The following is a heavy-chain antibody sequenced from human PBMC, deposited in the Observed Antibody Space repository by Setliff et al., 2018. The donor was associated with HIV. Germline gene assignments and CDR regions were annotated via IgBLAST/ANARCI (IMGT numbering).Heavy chain of an antibody. D-gene: IGHD2-2*02. Sequence: GGSLRLSCSASGFTFSSYSMHWIRQAPGKGPEWVAAISETAFFTHYLDSVRGRFTISRDNSKNTLYLGVNSVRPEDTAIYYCARTIPAPDPDPDRHPFDSWGQGTLVTVSS. CDR2: ISETAFFT. CDR1: GFTFSSYS. V-gene: IGHV3-30-3*01. CDR3: ARTIPAPDPDPDRHPFDS. J-gene: IGHJ4*03.